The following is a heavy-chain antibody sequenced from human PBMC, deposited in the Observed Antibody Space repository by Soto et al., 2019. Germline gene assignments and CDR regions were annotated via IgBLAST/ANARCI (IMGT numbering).Heavy chain of an antibody. D-gene: IGHD3-3*01. CDR2: IKSKTDGGTT. Sequence: GGSLRLSCAASGFTFSNAWMSWVRQAPGKGLEWVGRIKSKTDGGTTDYAAPVKGRFTISRDDSKNTLYLQMNSLKTEDTAVYYCTTDRRAWDPRFYAFDIWGQGTMVTV. V-gene: IGHV3-15*01. CDR3: TTDRRAWDPRFYAFDI. J-gene: IGHJ3*02. CDR1: GFTFSNAW.